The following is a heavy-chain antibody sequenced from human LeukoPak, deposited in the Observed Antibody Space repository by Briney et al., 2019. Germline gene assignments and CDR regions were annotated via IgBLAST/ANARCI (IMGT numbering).Heavy chain of an antibody. CDR1: GDTFNSYT. CDR2: IIPLNDAP. Sequence: GASVKVSCKASGDTFNSYTVTWVRQAPGQGLEWMGDIIPLNDAPSYSDMFQGRLTLTADKSTSTAYMDLTSLKSDDTAIYYCAKNRVGRLAIRAYDVWGQGTLVTVGS. D-gene: IGHD3-10*01. V-gene: IGHV1-69*06. CDR3: AKNRVGRLAIRAYDV. J-gene: IGHJ3*01.